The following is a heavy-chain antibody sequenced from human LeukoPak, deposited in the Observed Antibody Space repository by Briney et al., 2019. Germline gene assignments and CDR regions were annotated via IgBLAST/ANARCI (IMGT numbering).Heavy chain of an antibody. CDR1: GGSFSGYY. CDR3: ARFVAVAGSPFDY. Sequence: PSGTLSLTCAVYGGSFSGYYWSWIRQPPGKGLEWIGEINHSGSTNYNPSLKSRVTISVDTSKNQFSLKLSSVTAADTAVYYCARFVAVAGSPFDYWGQGTLVTVSS. D-gene: IGHD6-19*01. J-gene: IGHJ4*02. CDR2: INHSGST. V-gene: IGHV4-34*01.